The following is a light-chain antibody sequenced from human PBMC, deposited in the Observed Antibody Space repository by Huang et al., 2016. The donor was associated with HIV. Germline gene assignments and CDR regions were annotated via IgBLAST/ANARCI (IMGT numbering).Light chain of an antibody. CDR3: QQYNSYPWT. J-gene: IGKJ1*01. V-gene: IGKV1-13*02. CDR1: QGISTD. CDR2: GAA. Sequence: IRLTQSPSSLSASIGDRATITCRASQGISTDVAWYQQKPGKPPELLIYGAASLESGVPSTFSGSGSGTEFTLTIRSLQPDDLGTYYCQQYNSYPWTFGQWTKVEIK.